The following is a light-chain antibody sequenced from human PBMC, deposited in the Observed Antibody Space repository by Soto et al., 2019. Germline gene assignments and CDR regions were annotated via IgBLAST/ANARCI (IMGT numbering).Light chain of an antibody. CDR3: SSYAVTYIHYV. V-gene: IGLV2-11*01. CDR2: DVT. CDR1: SSNFGGYNY. J-gene: IGLJ1*01. Sequence: QSALTQPRSVSGSPGQSVTISCTGTSSNFGGYNYVSWYQQHPGKAPKLMISDVTNRPSGVPDRFSGSKSGNTASLTISGLQPEDEADYYCSSYAVTYIHYVFGSGTKVTVL.